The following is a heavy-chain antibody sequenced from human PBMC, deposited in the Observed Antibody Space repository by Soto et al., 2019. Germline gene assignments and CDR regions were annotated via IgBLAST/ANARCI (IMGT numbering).Heavy chain of an antibody. CDR1: GFSLTTNGVG. V-gene: IGHV2-5*02. J-gene: IGHJ4*02. D-gene: IGHD2-8*02. CDR2: IYWDDDE. Sequence: ESGPTLVNPTQTVTLTCTFSGFSLTTNGVGVGWIRQPPGKALEWLALIYWDDDERRSPYMKSRLTITKDTSRNQVVLTMTNMDPVDSGTYYCVYSLRVAHCRGAECYYFAHWGQGTLVTVSS. CDR3: VYSLRVAHCRGAECYYFAH.